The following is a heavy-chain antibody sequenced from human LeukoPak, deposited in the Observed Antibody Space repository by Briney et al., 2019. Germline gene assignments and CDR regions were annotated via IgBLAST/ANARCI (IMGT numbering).Heavy chain of an antibody. Sequence: SETLSLTCTVSGGSISSYYWSWIRQPAGKGLEWIGRIYTSGSTNYNPSLKSRVTMSVDTSKNQFSLKLSSVTAADTAVYYCARQRYCSSTSCPLDGYYYYYMDVWGKGTTVTISS. J-gene: IGHJ6*03. CDR1: GGSISSYY. V-gene: IGHV4-4*07. D-gene: IGHD2-2*01. CDR2: IYTSGST. CDR3: ARQRYCSSTSCPLDGYYYYYMDV.